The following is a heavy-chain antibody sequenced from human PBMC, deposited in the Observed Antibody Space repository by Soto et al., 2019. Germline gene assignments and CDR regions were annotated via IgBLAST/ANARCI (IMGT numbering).Heavy chain of an antibody. CDR2: INPNSGGT. Sequence: ASVEVSCDASTGNSLHWVRQAPGQGLEWMGWINPNSGGTHYAEQFQGGVTMTWDTSISTVYMELNSLTPDDTAVYYCAREEATAGNDCFDYWGQGTLVNVAS. V-gene: IGHV1-2*02. J-gene: IGHJ4*02. CDR1: TGNS. CDR3: AREEATAGNDCFDY. D-gene: IGHD6-13*01.